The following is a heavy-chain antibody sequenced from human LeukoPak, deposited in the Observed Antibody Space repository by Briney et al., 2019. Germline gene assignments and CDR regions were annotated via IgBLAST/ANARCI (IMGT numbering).Heavy chain of an antibody. CDR3: ARDYASFLDI. V-gene: IGHV3-66*01. CDR1: GFTVSSNY. Sequence: GGSLRLSCAASGFTVSSNYMSWVRQAPGKGLEWVSVIYSGGSTYYADSVKGRFTISRDNSKNTLYLQMNRLRAEDTAVYYCARDYASFLDIWGQGTMVTVSS. J-gene: IGHJ3*02. CDR2: IYSGGST. D-gene: IGHD2-2*01.